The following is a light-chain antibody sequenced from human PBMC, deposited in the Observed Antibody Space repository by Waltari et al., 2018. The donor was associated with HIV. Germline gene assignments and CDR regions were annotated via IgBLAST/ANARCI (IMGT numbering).Light chain of an antibody. Sequence: EIVMTQSPATLSLSPGERATLSCRASQSISSKFAWYQQKPGQPPRLLIYSASTRVAGIPARFSGSGSGTEFTLTISSLQSEDFAVYYCQQYNNWPPITFGGGTKVEIK. V-gene: IGKV3-15*01. CDR3: QQYNNWPPIT. CDR2: SAS. J-gene: IGKJ4*01. CDR1: QSISSK.